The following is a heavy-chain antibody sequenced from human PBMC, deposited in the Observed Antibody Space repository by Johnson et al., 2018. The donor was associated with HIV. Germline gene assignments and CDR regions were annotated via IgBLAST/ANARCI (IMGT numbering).Heavy chain of an antibody. D-gene: IGHD3-10*01. J-gene: IGHJ3*02. CDR2: IKQDGSEK. V-gene: IGHV3-7*05. CDR3: ARSRGPMRKDAFDI. CDR1: GFTFSSYW. Sequence: VQLVESGGGVVQPGRSLRLSCAASGFTFSSYWMSWVRQAPGKGLEWVANIKQDGSEKYYVDSVKGRFTISRDNAKNSLYLQMNSLRAEDTAVYYCARSRGPMRKDAFDIWGQGTKVTVSS.